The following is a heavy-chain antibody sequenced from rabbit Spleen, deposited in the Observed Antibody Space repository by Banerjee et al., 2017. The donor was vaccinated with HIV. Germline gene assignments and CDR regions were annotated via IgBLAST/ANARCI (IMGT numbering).Heavy chain of an antibody. CDR3: ARDLAGVIGWNFNF. CDR2: IEGGSSAFS. D-gene: IGHD4-1*01. J-gene: IGHJ4*01. V-gene: IGHV1S40*01. Sequence: QSLEESGGDLVKPGASLTLTCTASGVSFSSNHYMCWVRQAPGKGLEWIACIEGGSSAFSYFASWAKGRFTCSKTSSTTVTLQMTSLTAADTATYFCARDLAGVIGWNFNFWGPGTLVT. CDR1: GVSFSSNHY.